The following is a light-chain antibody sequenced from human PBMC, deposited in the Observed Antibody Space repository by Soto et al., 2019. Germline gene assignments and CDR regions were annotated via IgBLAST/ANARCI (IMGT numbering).Light chain of an antibody. CDR3: QQYNSYRT. V-gene: IGKV1-5*01. J-gene: IGKJ1*01. CDR2: DAS. CDR1: QSINIW. Sequence: TQGPFTLFGSLGDRGTKPFRARQSINIWLAWYQQKPGKAPKLLIYDASILESGVPSRFSGSGSGTDFTLTISSLQPDDFATYYCQQYNSYRTFGQGTKVDIK.